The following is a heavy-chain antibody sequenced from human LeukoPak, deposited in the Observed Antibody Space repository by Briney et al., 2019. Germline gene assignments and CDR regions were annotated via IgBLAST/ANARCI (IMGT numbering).Heavy chain of an antibody. CDR1: GFTFDNFA. J-gene: IGHJ3*01. CDR2: ISASGDTT. D-gene: IGHD5-12*01. Sequence: GGSLRLSCAASGFTFDNFAMTWVRQAPGRGLEWVSAISASGDTTYYADSVKGRFTISRDNSKNTLHLQMNNLRAEDTAVYYCAKEWLNMRGQGTMVTVSS. V-gene: IGHV3-23*01. CDR3: AKEWLNM.